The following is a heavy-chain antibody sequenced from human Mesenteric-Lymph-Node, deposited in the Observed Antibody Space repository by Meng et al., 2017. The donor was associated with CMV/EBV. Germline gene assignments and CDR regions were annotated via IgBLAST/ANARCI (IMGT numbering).Heavy chain of an antibody. V-gene: IGHV3-7*01. CDR2: INQDGTVK. J-gene: IGHJ5*02. D-gene: IGHD1-26*01. Sequence: GESLKISCGASGFTFRKYWMSWVRQVPGKGLEWVANINQDGTVKYYVGSVKGRFTISRDSAKNSLYLQMNSLRAEDTAVYYCARDVPLVRGTGLYDHWGQGTVVTVSS. CDR1: GFTFRKYW. CDR3: ARDVPLVRGTGLYDH.